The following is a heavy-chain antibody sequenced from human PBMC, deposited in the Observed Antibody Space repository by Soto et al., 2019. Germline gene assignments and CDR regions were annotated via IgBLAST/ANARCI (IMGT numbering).Heavy chain of an antibody. J-gene: IGHJ6*02. CDR1: GGSISSGDYY. Sequence: KPSETLSLTCTVSGGSISSGDYYWSWIRQPPGKGLEWIGYIYYSGSTYYNPSLKSRVTISVDTSKNQFSLKLSSVTAADTAVYYCATGDIPQDYGDYHYYYYYGMDVWGQGTTVTVSS. CDR3: ATGDIPQDYGDYHYYYYYGMDV. CDR2: IYYSGST. D-gene: IGHD4-17*01. V-gene: IGHV4-30-4*01.